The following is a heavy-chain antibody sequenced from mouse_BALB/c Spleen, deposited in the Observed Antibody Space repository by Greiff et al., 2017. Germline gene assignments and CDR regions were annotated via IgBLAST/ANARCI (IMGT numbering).Heavy chain of an antibody. CDR1: GYSITSDYA. Sequence: DVQLQESGPGLVKPSQSLSLTCTVTGYSITSDYAWYWIRQFPGNKLEWMGYISYSGSTSYNPSLKSRISITRDKSKNQFFLQLNSVTTEDTATYYCARAGNYGLFAYWGQGTLVTVSA. CDR3: ARAGNYGLFAY. D-gene: IGHD2-1*01. J-gene: IGHJ3*01. CDR2: ISYSGST. V-gene: IGHV3-2*02.